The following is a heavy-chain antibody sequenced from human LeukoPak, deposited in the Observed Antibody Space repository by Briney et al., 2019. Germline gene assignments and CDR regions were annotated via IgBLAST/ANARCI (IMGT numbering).Heavy chain of an antibody. CDR2: FDPEDGET. J-gene: IGHJ6*02. V-gene: IGHV1-24*01. CDR3: ATGVAAAGYYYGMDV. D-gene: IGHD6-13*01. CDR1: GYTLTESS. Sequence: GASVKVSCKVSGYTLTESSMHWVRQAPGKGLEWMGGFDPEDGETIYAQKFQGRVTMTEDTSTDTAYMELSSLRSEDTAVYYCATGVAAAGYYYGMDVWGQGTTVTVSS.